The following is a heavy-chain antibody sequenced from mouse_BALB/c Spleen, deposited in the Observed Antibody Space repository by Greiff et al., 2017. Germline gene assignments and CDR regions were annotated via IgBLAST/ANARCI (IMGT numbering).Heavy chain of an antibody. J-gene: IGHJ2*01. CDR2: IRNKANGYTT. V-gene: IGHV7-3*02. Sequence: VKVVESGGGLVQPGGSLRLSCATSGFTFTDYYMSWVRQPPGKALEWLGFIRNKANGYTTEYSASVKGRFTISRDNSQSILYLQMNTLRAEDSATYYCARDTGGTVDYWGQGTTLTVSS. CDR3: ARDTGGTVDY. D-gene: IGHD4-1*01. CDR1: GFTFTDYY.